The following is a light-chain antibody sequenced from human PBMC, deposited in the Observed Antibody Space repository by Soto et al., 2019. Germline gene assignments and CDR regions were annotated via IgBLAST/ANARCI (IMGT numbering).Light chain of an antibody. CDR1: QSVSSN. CDR3: QQRSNWPPIT. J-gene: IGKJ5*01. Sequence: IVMTQSPATLSVTPGERATLSCRASQSVSSNLAWYQQKPVQAPRLLIYDASNRATGIPARFSGSGSGTDFTLTISSLEPEDFAVYYCQQRSNWPPITFGQGTRLE. CDR2: DAS. V-gene: IGKV3-11*01.